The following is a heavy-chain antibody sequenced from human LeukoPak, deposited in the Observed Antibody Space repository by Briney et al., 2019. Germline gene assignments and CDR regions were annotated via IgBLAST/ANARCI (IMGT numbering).Heavy chain of an antibody. D-gene: IGHD6-6*01. J-gene: IGHJ4*02. CDR1: GGSISSGGYY. CDR3: ARLGAALNHDY. CDR2: IYHSGST. Sequence: RASETLSLTCTVSGGSISSGGYYWSWIRQPPGKGLEWIGYIYHSGSTYYNPSLKSRVTISVDTSKNQFSLKLSSVTAADTAVYYCARLGAALNHDYWGQGTLVTVSS. V-gene: IGHV4-30-2*03.